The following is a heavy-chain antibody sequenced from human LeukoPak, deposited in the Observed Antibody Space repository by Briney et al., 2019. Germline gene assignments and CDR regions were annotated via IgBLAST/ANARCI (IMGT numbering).Heavy chain of an antibody. CDR3: AKAARLGPSHFDY. CDR1: GFTFTTYG. J-gene: IGHJ4*02. Sequence: VGSLRLSCAASGFTFTTYGMHWVRQAPGKGLEWVAVIWFDGNNKFYADSVKGRFTVYRDNSKNTLYLHMNSLRGEDTAVYYCAKAARLGPSHFDYWGRGTLVTVSS. D-gene: IGHD6-25*01. CDR2: IWFDGNNK. V-gene: IGHV3-33*06.